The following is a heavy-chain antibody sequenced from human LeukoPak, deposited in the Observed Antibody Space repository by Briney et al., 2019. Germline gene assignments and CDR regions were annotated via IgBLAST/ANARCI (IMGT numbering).Heavy chain of an antibody. CDR3: TRGAERSGYDY. J-gene: IGHJ4*02. V-gene: IGHV3-21*01. CDR2: ISSRTTYI. D-gene: IGHD3-22*01. CDR1: GYTFSNYN. Sequence: GGSLTLSCAASGYTFSNYNMNWVRQAPGKGLEWVSSISSRTTYIYYTDSVKGRFTISRDNAKNSLYLQMNSLTVEDTAVYYCTRGAERSGYDYWGQGTLVTVSS.